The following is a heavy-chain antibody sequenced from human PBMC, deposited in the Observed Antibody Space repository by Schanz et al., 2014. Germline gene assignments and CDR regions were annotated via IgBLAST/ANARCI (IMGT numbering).Heavy chain of an antibody. CDR1: RFTISRNP. V-gene: IGHV3-30-3*01. J-gene: IGHJ4*02. Sequence: QVHLVESGGGVVQPGRSLRLSCTGSRFTISRNPIHWVRQAPGKGLERVPIICYETRQFYADCVKGRFTISRDNLKNTVYLQMNSLRAGDTAVYYCARGGSMVQEINFAYWGQGTRVTVSS. CDR3: ARGGSMVQEINFAY. D-gene: IGHD3-10*01. CDR2: ICYETRQ.